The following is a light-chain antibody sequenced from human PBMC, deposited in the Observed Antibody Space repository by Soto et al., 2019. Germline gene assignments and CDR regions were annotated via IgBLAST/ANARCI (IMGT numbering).Light chain of an antibody. Sequence: EVVLTQSPGTLSLSPGERATLSCRASQRVSGSDLAWYQQKPGQAPRLLISGVSNRASGVPDRFSGRGSGTGFTLNIGRVEPEDSAVFFCQQYDISPLTFGGGTKV. CDR3: QQYDISPLT. CDR2: GVS. V-gene: IGKV3-20*01. J-gene: IGKJ4*02. CDR1: QRVSGSD.